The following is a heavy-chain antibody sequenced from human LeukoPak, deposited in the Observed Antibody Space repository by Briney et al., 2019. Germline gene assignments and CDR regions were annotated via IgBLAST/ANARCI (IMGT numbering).Heavy chain of an antibody. Sequence: GGSLSLSCAASGFTFSSYAMHWVRQAPGKGLEYVSAISSNGGSTYYANSVKGRFTISRDNSKNTLYLQMGSLRAEDMAVYYCARDRVGYLEGYFQHWGQGTLVTVSS. CDR2: ISSNGGST. CDR3: ARDRVGYLEGYFQH. D-gene: IGHD2-15*01. CDR1: GFTFSSYA. J-gene: IGHJ1*01. V-gene: IGHV3-64*01.